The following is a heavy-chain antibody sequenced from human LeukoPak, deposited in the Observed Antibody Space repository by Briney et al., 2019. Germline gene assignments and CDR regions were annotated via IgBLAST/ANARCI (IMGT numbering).Heavy chain of an antibody. CDR1: GFTFSGSA. V-gene: IGHV3-73*01. Sequence: PGGSLKLSCAASGFTFSGSAMHWVRQASGKGLEWVGRIRSKANSYATAYAASVKGRFTISRDDSKNTAYLQMNSLKTEDTAVYYCTRGSNPDYSNYGGGIWPMDVWGKGTTVAVSS. CDR2: IRSKANSYAT. CDR3: TRGSNPDYSNYGGGIWPMDV. D-gene: IGHD4-11*01. J-gene: IGHJ6*03.